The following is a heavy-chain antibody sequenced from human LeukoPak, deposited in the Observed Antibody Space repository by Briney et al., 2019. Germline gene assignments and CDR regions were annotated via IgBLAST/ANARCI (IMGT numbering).Heavy chain of an antibody. Sequence: GGSLRLSCAASGFTFSSYWMHWVRQAPGKGLVWVSRINSDGSSTIYADSVKGRFTISRDNAKNTLYLQMNSLRAEDTAVYYCAKGDYYYGLDVWGQGTTVTVPS. CDR1: GFTFSSYW. J-gene: IGHJ6*02. CDR2: INSDGSST. V-gene: IGHV3-74*01. CDR3: AKGDYYYGLDV.